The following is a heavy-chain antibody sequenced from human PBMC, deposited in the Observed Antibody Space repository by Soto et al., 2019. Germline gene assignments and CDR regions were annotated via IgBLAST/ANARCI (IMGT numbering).Heavy chain of an antibody. J-gene: IGHJ4*02. D-gene: IGHD6-13*01. Sequence: SDTLSLSCIFSGLSIGGHCWTWLRQSPGKGLEWIGYIFYSGSTNYNPSLKSRVTISVDTSKNQFSLKMSSVTAADTAVYYCARVGSSGWSPDYWGRGTLVNVSS. V-gene: IGHV4-59*11. CDR1: GLSIGGHC. CDR2: IFYSGST. CDR3: ARVGSSGWSPDY.